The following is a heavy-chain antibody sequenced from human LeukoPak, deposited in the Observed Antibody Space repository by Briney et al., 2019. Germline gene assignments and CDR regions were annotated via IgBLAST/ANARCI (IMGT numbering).Heavy chain of an antibody. V-gene: IGHV3-30*18. CDR3: AKGPCSGGSCYFDY. CDR1: GFTFSSYG. CDR2: ISYDGSNK. D-gene: IGHD2-15*01. Sequence: GGSLRLSCAASGFTFSSYGMHWVRQAPGKGLEWVAVISYDGSNKYYADSVKGRFTISRDNSKNTLYLQMNSLRAEDTAVYYCAKGPCSGGSCYFDYWGQGTLVTVSS. J-gene: IGHJ4*02.